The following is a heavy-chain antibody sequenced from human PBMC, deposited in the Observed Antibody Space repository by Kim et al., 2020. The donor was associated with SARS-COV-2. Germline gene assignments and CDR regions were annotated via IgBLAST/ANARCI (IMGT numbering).Heavy chain of an antibody. J-gene: IGHJ4*02. CDR3: ARDPPGGVVNDY. Sequence: SYAQKFQGRVTMTRDTSTSTVYMELSSLRSEDTAVYYCARDPPGGVVNDYWGQGTLVTVSS. D-gene: IGHD2-15*01. V-gene: IGHV1-46*01.